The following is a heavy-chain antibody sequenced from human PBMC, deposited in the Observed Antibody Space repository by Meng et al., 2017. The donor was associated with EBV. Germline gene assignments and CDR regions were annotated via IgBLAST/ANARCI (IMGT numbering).Heavy chain of an antibody. J-gene: IGHJ4*02. V-gene: IGHV1-3*01. CDR2: INAGNGNT. CDR3: ARSGATIFGVVIPTYYFDY. D-gene: IGHD3-3*01. Sequence: QVQLVQSGADVKKPGASVKVSCKASGYTFTSYAMHWVRQAPGQRLEWMGWINAGNGNTKYSQKFQGRVTITRDTSASTAYMELSSLRSEDTAVYYCARSGATIFGVVIPTYYFDYWGQGTLVTVSS. CDR1: GYTFTSYA.